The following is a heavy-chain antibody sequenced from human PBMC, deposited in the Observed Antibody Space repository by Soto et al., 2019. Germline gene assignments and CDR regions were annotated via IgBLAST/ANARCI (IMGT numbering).Heavy chain of an antibody. CDR3: ARGGGRNIVVVVAATNGFDY. Sequence: PSGTLSITCAAYGGTVSIYDWGVIFQPKGKGLEWIGEINHSGSTNYNPSLKSRVTISVDTSKNQFSLKLSSVTAADTAVYYCARGGGRNIVVVVAATNGFDYWGQGTLVTVSS. V-gene: IGHV4-34*01. CDR1: GGTVSIYD. CDR2: INHSGST. D-gene: IGHD2-15*01. J-gene: IGHJ4*02.